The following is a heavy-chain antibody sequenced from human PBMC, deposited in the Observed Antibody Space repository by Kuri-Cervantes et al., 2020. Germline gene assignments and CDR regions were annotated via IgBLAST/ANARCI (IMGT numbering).Heavy chain of an antibody. D-gene: IGHD2-8*01. V-gene: IGHV4-38-2*02. CDR3: ARDRPQNNGHLIFDY. J-gene: IGHJ4*02. CDR1: GYSISSNYF. Sequence: SETLSLTCAVSGYSISSNYFWGWIRQPPGKGLELIGTLYHSGNTYYNPSLESRVTISLDTSKNQFSLELTSVTAADTAVYYCARDRPQNNGHLIFDYWGQGILVTVSS. CDR2: LYHSGNT.